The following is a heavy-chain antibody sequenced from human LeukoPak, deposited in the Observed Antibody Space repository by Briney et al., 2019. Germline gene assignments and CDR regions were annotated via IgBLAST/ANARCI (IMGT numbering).Heavy chain of an antibody. J-gene: IGHJ4*02. CDR1: GFTFSSYA. D-gene: IGHD5-24*01. V-gene: IGHV3-30-3*01. CDR3: ARGGDGYIPFDY. Sequence: GGSLRLSCAASGFTFSSYAMHWVRQAPGKGLEWVAVISYDGSNKYYADSVKGRFTISRDNSKNTLYLQMNSLRAEDTAVYYCARGGDGYIPFDYWGQGTLVTVSS. CDR2: ISYDGSNK.